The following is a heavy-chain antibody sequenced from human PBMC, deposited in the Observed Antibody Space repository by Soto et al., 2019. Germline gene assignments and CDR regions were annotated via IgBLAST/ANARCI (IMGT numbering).Heavy chain of an antibody. CDR3: AMDIVVVVAATLSYYYYMDV. CDR1: GYTFTSYG. CDR2: ISAYNGNT. Sequence: ASVKVSCKASGYTFTSYGISWVRQAPGQGLEWMGWISAYNGNTNYAQKLQGRVTMTTDTSTSTAYMELRSLRSDDTAVYYCAMDIVVVVAATLSYYYYMDVWGKGTTVTVSS. V-gene: IGHV1-18*01. J-gene: IGHJ6*03. D-gene: IGHD2-15*01.